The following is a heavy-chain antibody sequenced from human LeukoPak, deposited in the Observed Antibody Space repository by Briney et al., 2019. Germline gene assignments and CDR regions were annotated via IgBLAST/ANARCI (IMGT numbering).Heavy chain of an antibody. J-gene: IGHJ4*02. Sequence: GGSLRLSCAASGFTFDDYAMHWVRQAPGEGLEWVSGISWNSGSTYYADSVKGRFTISRDNSKNTLYLQMNSLRAEDTAVYYCAKGRITMTDYWGQGTLVTVSS. CDR2: ISWNSGST. D-gene: IGHD3-22*01. CDR1: GFTFDDYA. CDR3: AKGRITMTDY. V-gene: IGHV3-23*01.